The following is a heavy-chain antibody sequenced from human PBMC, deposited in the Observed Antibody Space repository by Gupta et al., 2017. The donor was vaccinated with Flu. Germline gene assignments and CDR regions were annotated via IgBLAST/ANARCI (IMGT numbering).Heavy chain of an antibody. Sequence: QVQLVQSGAEVKKPGSSVKVSCKASGVTFSSNALNWVRQAPGHGLEWMGGFRPIFGTTNYAQKCRGRFTITADESTNTVDMDLRSLGSEDTAVYYCASAKGNYLPDAFDRGGQGTMVTVSS. J-gene: IGHJ3*02. V-gene: IGHV1-69*01. CDR1: GVTFSSNA. CDR2: FRPIFGTT. D-gene: IGHD3-16*02. CDR3: ASAKGNYLPDAFDR.